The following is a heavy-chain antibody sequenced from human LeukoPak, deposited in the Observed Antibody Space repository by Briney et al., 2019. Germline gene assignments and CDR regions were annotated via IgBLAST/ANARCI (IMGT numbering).Heavy chain of an antibody. CDR1: GGSISSGSYY. J-gene: IGHJ4*02. V-gene: IGHV4-61*02. D-gene: IGHD5-24*01. Sequence: SETLSLTCTASGGSISSGSYYWSWIRQPAGKGLEWIGRIYTSGSTNYNPSRKSRVTISVDTSKNQFSLKLSSVTAADTAVYYCARDEEDGYNSGIDYWGQGTLVTVSS. CDR3: ARDEEDGYNSGIDY. CDR2: IYTSGST.